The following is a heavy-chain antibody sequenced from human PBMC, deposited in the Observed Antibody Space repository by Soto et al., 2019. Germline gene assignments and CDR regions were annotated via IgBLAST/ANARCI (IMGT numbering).Heavy chain of an antibody. V-gene: IGHV3-9*01. CDR1: GFTFDDYA. CDR3: AKDRRARAVGGYGMDV. J-gene: IGHJ6*02. CDR2: ISWNSGST. D-gene: IGHD3-10*01. Sequence: EVQLVESGGGLVQPGRSLRLSCAASGFTFDDYAMHWVRQAPGKGLEWVSGISWNSGSTYYADSVKGRFTISRDNSKNTLYLQMNSLRAEDTAVYYCAKDRRARAVGGYGMDVWGQGTTVTVSS.